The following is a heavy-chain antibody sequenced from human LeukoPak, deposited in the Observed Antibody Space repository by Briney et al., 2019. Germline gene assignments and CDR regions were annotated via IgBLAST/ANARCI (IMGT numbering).Heavy chain of an antibody. V-gene: IGHV3-23*01. J-gene: IGHJ4*02. CDR1: GFTFSSYG. Sequence: GGSLRLSCAASGFTFSSYGMSWVRQAPGKGLEWVSGIVGSGGRTYYADSVKGRFTISRDNYKNTLYLQMNSLRAEDTAVYYCAKGGDDFDHWGQGTLVTVSS. CDR3: AKGGDDFDH. D-gene: IGHD3-10*01. CDR2: IVGSGGRT.